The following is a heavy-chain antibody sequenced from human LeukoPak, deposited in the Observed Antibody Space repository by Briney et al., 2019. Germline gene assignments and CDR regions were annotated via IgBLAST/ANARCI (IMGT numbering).Heavy chain of an antibody. CDR1: GGTFSSCA. V-gene: IGHV1-2*02. J-gene: IGHJ6*03. Sequence: GASVKVSCKASGGTFSSCAISWVRQAPGQGLEWMGWINPNSGGTNYAQKFQGRVTMTRDTSISTAYMELSRLRSDDTAVYYCARGGFVSTFGGVIALDYYYYMDVWGKGTTVTVSS. D-gene: IGHD3-16*02. CDR3: ARGGFVSTFGGVIALDYYYYMDV. CDR2: INPNSGGT.